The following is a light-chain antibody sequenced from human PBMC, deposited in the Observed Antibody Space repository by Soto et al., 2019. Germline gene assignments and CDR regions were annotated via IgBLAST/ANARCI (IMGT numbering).Light chain of an antibody. CDR2: WAS. CDR3: QQYYSTPYT. V-gene: IGKV4-1*01. CDR1: RSVLYSANNKNH. J-gene: IGKJ2*01. Sequence: DIVMTQSPDSLAVSLGERATINCKSSRSVLYSANNKNHLGWYQQKSGQPPKLLFYWASTREAGVPDRFSGSGSGTDFTLPISSLQAEDVAVYYCQQYYSTPYTFGQGTKLEIK.